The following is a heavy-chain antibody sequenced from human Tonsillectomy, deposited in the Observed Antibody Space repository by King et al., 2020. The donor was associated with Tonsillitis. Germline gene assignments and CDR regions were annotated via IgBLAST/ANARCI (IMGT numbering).Heavy chain of an antibody. V-gene: IGHV3-13*01. J-gene: IGHJ4*02. Sequence: VQLVESGGGLVQPGGSLTLSCAASGFTFSSYDMHWVRQATGKGLEWVSAIGTAGDTYYPGSVKGRFTISRENAKNSLYLQMNSLRAGDTAVYYCARGRGSGSYYDYWGQGTLVTVSS. CDR3: ARGRGSGSYYDY. CDR1: GFTFSSYD. CDR2: IGTAGDT. D-gene: IGHD3-10*01.